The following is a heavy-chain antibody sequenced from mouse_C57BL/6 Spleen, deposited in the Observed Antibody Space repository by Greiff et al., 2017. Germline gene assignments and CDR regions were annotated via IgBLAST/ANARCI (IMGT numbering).Heavy chain of an antibody. D-gene: IGHD2-1*01. CDR1: GFTFTDYY. CDR3: ARYDGNDAMGY. CDR2: IRNKANGYTT. Sequence: EVKLQESGGGLVQPGGSLSLSCAASGFTFTDYYMSWVRQPPGKALEWLGFIRNKANGYTTEYSASVKGRFTISRDNSQSILYLQMNALRAEDSATYYCARYDGNDAMGYWGQGTSVTVSS. J-gene: IGHJ4*01. V-gene: IGHV7-3*01.